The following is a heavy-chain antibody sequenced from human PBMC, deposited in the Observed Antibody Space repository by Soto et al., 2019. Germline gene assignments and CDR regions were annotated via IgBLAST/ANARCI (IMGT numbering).Heavy chain of an antibody. CDR1: GFTFSSYT. J-gene: IGHJ3*02. D-gene: IGHD1-26*01. Sequence: PGGSLRLSCGASGFTFSSYTMSWVRQAPGKGLEWVSTISGSGSSTYSADSVKGRFTISRDNSNNTLYLQMNSLTADDTAVYYCARGGTFDIWGQGTMVTVSS. CDR2: ISGSGSST. CDR3: ARGGTFDI. V-gene: IGHV3-23*01.